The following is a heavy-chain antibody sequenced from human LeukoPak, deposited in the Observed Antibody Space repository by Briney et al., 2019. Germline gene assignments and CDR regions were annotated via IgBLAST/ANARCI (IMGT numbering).Heavy chain of an antibody. J-gene: IGHJ4*02. CDR3: AKAGIGVVGYFDY. D-gene: IGHD6-19*01. CDR2: IRGSGGGT. CDR1: GFAFSSYW. V-gene: IGHV3-23*01. Sequence: GGFIRLSCAASGFAFSSYWMSWGRQAPGKGLEWVSAIRGSGGGTYYADSVKGRFTISRDNSKNTLYLQMNSLRDEDTALYYCAKAGIGVVGYFDYWGKGTVDAVSS.